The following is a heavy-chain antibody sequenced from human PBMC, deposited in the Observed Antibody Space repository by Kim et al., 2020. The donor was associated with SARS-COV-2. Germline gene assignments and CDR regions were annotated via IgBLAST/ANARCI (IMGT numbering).Heavy chain of an antibody. V-gene: IGHV3-30*02. D-gene: IGHD5-12*01. CDR3: AKDNIVATEYPWGYFDY. J-gene: IGHJ4*02. Sequence: VKGRFTISRDNSKNTLYLQMNSLRAEDTAVYYCAKDNIVATEYPWGYFDYWGQGTLVTVSS.